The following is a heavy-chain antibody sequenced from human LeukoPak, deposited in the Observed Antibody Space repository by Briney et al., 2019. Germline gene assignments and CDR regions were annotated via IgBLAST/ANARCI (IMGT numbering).Heavy chain of an antibody. J-gene: IGHJ4*02. Sequence: GGSLRLSCVVSGLTFSASDMHWVRQASGKGLEWVGRVQTKPNSYATAYAASLKVRFTISRDDSINTAYLQMNSLRAEDTAVYYCTTYRSGHYWGPGTLVTVSS. CDR1: GLTFSASD. CDR2: VQTKPNSYAT. D-gene: IGHD5-18*01. CDR3: TTYRSGHY. V-gene: IGHV3-73*01.